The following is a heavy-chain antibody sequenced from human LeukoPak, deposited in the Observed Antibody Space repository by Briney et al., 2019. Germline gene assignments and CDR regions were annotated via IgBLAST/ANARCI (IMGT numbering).Heavy chain of an antibody. Sequence: PGGSLRLSCAASGFTFSSYGMTWVRQAPGKGLEWVSGISGSGGITYYADSVKGRFTISRDNSKNTLYLQMDSLRAEDTAVYYCAKEDRTAVFDYWGQGTQVTVSS. V-gene: IGHV3-23*01. D-gene: IGHD1-1*01. CDR2: ISGSGGIT. J-gene: IGHJ4*02. CDR1: GFTFSSYG. CDR3: AKEDRTAVFDY.